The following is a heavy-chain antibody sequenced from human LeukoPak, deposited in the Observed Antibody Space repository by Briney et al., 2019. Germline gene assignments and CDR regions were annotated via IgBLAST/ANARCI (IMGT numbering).Heavy chain of an antibody. CDR3: ARVSSGWYGVAFDI. CDR1: GGSISSYY. V-gene: IGHV4-59*01. CDR2: IYYSGST. Sequence: PSETLSLTCTVSGGSISSYYWSWIRKPPGKGLEWIGYIYYSGSTNYNPSLKSRVTISVDTSKNQFSLKLSSVTAADTAVYYCARVSSGWYGVAFDIWGQGTMVTVSS. D-gene: IGHD6-19*01. J-gene: IGHJ3*02.